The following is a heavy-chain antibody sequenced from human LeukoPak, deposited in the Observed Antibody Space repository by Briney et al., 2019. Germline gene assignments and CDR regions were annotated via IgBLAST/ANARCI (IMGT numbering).Heavy chain of an antibody. Sequence: PSETLSLTCTVSGGSISSTSYYWGWIRQPPGKGLEWIGNNGGSTIYNPSPKSRVTISVDTSRNHFSLKLSSVTAADTAMHYCARLGLHSSGWHIYYYDYWGQGSLVIVSS. CDR3: ARLGLHSSGWHIYYYDY. CDR2: NGGST. J-gene: IGHJ4*02. D-gene: IGHD6-19*01. V-gene: IGHV4-39*02. CDR1: GGSISSTSYY.